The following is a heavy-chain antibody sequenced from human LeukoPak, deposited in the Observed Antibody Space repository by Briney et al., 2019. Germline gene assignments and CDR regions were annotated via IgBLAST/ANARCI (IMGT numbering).Heavy chain of an antibody. CDR1: GGSISSGSYY. J-gene: IGHJ3*02. CDR2: IYTSGST. Sequence: PSETLSLTCTVSGGSISSGSYYWIWIRQPAGKGLEWIGRIYTSGSTDYNPSLKSRVTISVDTSKNQFSLKLSSVTAADTAVYYCAREGDYAERAFDIWGQGTMVTVSS. D-gene: IGHD4-17*01. CDR3: AREGDYAERAFDI. V-gene: IGHV4-61*02.